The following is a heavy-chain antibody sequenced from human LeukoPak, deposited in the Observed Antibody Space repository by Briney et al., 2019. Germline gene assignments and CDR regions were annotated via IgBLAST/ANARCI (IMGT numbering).Heavy chain of an antibody. Sequence: SQTLSLTCAISGDSVSSNSAAWHWIRQSPSRGLEWLGRTYYRSKWYNDYAVSVKSRITINPDTSKNQFSLQLNSVTPEDTAVYYCARDMAPDYYDSSGYQVGFDYWGQGTLVTVSS. CDR3: ARDMAPDYYDSSGYQVGFDY. J-gene: IGHJ4*02. V-gene: IGHV6-1*01. D-gene: IGHD3-22*01. CDR1: GDSVSSNSAA. CDR2: TYYRSKWYN.